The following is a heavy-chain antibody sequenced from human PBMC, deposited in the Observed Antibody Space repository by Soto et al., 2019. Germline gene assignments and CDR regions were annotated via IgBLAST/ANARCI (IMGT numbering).Heavy chain of an antibody. Sequence: QVQLQESGPGLVKPTQTLSLTCTVSGGSISSGGYYWTWIRQHPGKGLEWIGFIYSSGSTYYNPSLKGRVSMSVDTSKNQFSLKLSSLTAADTAVYFCARDHNWNDAPSDAFHIWGQGTMVTVSS. J-gene: IGHJ3*02. V-gene: IGHV4-31*03. CDR2: IYSSGST. D-gene: IGHD1-1*01. CDR3: ARDHNWNDAPSDAFHI. CDR1: GGSISSGGYY.